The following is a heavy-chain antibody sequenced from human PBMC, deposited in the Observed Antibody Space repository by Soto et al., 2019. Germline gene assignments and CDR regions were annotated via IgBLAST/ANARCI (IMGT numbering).Heavy chain of an antibody. CDR1: GFTFSDYY. J-gene: IGHJ6*02. V-gene: IGHV3-11*06. Sequence: GGSLRLSCAASGFTFSDYYMSWIRQAPGKGLEWVSYIGSSSSYTNYANSVKGRFTISRDNSKNTLYLQMGSLRAEDMAVYYCARGFYDILTGFRDYYYGMDVWGQGTTVTVSS. CDR3: ARGFYDILTGFRDYYYGMDV. CDR2: IGSSSSYT. D-gene: IGHD3-9*01.